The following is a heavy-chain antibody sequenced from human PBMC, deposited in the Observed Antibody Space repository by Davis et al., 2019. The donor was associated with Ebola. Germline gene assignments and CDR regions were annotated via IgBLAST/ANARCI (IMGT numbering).Heavy chain of an antibody. CDR2: INQYGSER. V-gene: IGHV3-7*01. CDR3: ARGRGYFDL. CDR1: VITFSSYA. J-gene: IGHJ2*01. Sequence: GESLKISCTDSVITFSSYAMTWVRQAPGKGLEWVANINQYGSERYYVDSVKGRFTISRDNAKNSLYLQMNSLRGEDTAVYYCARGRGYFDLWGRGALVTVSS.